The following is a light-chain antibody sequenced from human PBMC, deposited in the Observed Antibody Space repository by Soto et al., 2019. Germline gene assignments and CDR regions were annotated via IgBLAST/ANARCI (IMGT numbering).Light chain of an antibody. CDR3: QCYDSSRSASV. J-gene: IGLJ3*02. V-gene: IGLV1-40*01. Sequence: QAVVTQPPSVSGAPGQRVTISCTGSSSNIGAGYDVNWYQQVPGTAPKLLIYDNSNRPSGVPDRFSDSKSGTSVSLAITGRQAEDEAYYYCQCYDSSRSASVFGGGTKLTVL. CDR2: DNS. CDR1: SSNIGAGYD.